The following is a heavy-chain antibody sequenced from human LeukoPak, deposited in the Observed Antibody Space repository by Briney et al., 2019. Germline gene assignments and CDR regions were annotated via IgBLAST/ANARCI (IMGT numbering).Heavy chain of an antibody. Sequence: SETLSLTCDVSGGSINSDTHYWGWVRQPPGKGLEWIGSILSTGNTFYEPSLKSRVTISVDTSKNQFSLKMNFETAADTAVYYCGRHGGTSYGFLFFDNWGQGTLVTAYS. CDR1: GGSINSDTHY. V-gene: IGHV4-39*01. D-gene: IGHD5-18*01. CDR2: ILSTGNT. CDR3: GRHGGTSYGFLFFDN. J-gene: IGHJ4*01.